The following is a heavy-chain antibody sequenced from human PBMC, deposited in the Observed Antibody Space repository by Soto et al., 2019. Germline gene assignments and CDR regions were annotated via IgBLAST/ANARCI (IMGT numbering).Heavy chain of an antibody. J-gene: IGHJ4*02. CDR1: GGAISGYY. V-gene: IGHV4-4*07. CDR3: ARVSSVTTWSFEY. D-gene: IGHD3-10*01. Sequence: QVQLQESGPGLVKPSETLSLTCTVSGGAISGYYWSWIRQSAGEGLQWIGRIFTSGSTNYNPSLKSRVTVSVDTSKNQVALKLSSVTAADTAVYYCARVSSVTTWSFEYWGQGTLVTGSS. CDR2: IFTSGST.